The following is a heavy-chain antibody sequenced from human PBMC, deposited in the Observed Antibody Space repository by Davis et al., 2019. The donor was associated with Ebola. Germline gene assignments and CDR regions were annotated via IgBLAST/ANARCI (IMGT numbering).Heavy chain of an antibody. Sequence: ASVKVSCKASGYTFTNYYMHWVRQAPGQGLEWMGMINPNSGGTNYAQKFQGRVTMTRDTSISTAYMELSRLRSDDTAVYYCARDQDIVVVPAASYGMDVWGKGTTVTVSS. J-gene: IGHJ6*04. CDR2: INPNSGGT. V-gene: IGHV1-2*02. D-gene: IGHD2-2*01. CDR1: GYTFTNYY. CDR3: ARDQDIVVVPAASYGMDV.